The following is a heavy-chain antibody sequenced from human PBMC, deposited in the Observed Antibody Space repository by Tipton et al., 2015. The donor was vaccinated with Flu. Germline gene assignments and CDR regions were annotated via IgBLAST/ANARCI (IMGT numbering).Heavy chain of an antibody. Sequence: VQLVQSGGGLIQPGGSLRLSCAASGFIVSSNYMTWVRQAPGTGLEWVSVIYSGGSTHYADSVKGRLTISRDNSKNTVYLQMKSLRAEDTAVYYCARGPTGRGEDYFDYWGQGTLVTVSS. J-gene: IGHJ4*02. CDR3: ARGPTGRGEDYFDY. CDR1: GFIVSSNY. D-gene: IGHD1-26*01. V-gene: IGHV3-53*01. CDR2: IYSGGST.